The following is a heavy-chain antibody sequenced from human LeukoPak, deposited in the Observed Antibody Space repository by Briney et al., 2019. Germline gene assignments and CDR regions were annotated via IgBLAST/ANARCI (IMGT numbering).Heavy chain of an antibody. CDR3: ARRTDSGWKWFDP. Sequence: GDSLKISWKASGYRFTSYWIGWVRQMPGKGLEWMGVIHPGEYERRYSPSFAGQATTSADKSIRTAYMQWSSLTASDTAMYYCARRTDSGWKWFDPWGQGTLVTVSS. CDR2: IHPGEYER. V-gene: IGHV5-51*01. D-gene: IGHD6-25*01. J-gene: IGHJ5*02. CDR1: GYRFTSYW.